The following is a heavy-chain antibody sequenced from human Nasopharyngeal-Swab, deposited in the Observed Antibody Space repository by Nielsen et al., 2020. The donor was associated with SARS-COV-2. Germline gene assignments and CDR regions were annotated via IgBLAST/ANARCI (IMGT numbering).Heavy chain of an antibody. Sequence: GGSLRLYCAASGFSFNDYAMHWVRQVPGKGLEWVSGISWNSGAIVYADSVRGRFTISRDNSKNSLYLQMNSLRAEDTALYYCAKDMSPLTGYDESYYYGMDVWGQGTTVTVSS. CDR2: ISWNSGAI. CDR3: AKDMSPLTGYDESYYYGMDV. CDR1: GFSFNDYA. D-gene: IGHD5-12*01. V-gene: IGHV3-9*01. J-gene: IGHJ6*02.